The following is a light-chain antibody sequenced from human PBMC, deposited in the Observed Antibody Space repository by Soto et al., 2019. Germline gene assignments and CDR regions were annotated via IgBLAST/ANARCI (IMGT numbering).Light chain of an antibody. CDR3: QQLNSYPR. CDR2: AAS. CDR1: QGISSY. J-gene: IGKJ5*01. Sequence: DIQLTQSPSFLSASVGDRVTITCRASQGISSYLAWYQQKPGKAPKLLIYAASTLQSGVPSRFSGSGSGTEFTLTISSLQAEDFATYCCQQLNSYPRFGQGTRLEIK. V-gene: IGKV1-9*01.